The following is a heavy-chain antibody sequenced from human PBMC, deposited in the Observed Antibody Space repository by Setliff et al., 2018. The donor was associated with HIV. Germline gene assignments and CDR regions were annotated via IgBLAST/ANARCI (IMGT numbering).Heavy chain of an antibody. V-gene: IGHV4-61*09. CDR2: IFTSGST. CDR1: GGSISSGSCY. D-gene: IGHD2-2*01. Sequence: PSETLSLTCTVSGGSISSGSCYWSWIRQPAGKGLEWIGHIFTSGSTNYNPSLKSRVTISGDTSKNHFSLKLSSVTAADTAVYYCARSLIVPAALGDYFDYWGQGTLVTVSS. CDR3: ARSLIVPAALGDYFDY. J-gene: IGHJ4*02.